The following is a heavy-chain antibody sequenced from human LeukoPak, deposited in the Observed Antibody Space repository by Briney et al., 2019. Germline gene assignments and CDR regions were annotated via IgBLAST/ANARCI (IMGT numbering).Heavy chain of an antibody. J-gene: IGHJ4*02. Sequence: SETLSLTCTVSGGSVTSSGFYWSWIRQPPGKGLEWIGFIYYSGSTNYNPSLKSRVTISVDTSKNQFSLKLSSVTAADTAVYYCARSNWNPLGYYFDYWGQGTLVTVSS. V-gene: IGHV4-61*08. D-gene: IGHD1-20*01. CDR1: GGSVTSSGFY. CDR3: ARSNWNPLGYYFDY. CDR2: IYYSGST.